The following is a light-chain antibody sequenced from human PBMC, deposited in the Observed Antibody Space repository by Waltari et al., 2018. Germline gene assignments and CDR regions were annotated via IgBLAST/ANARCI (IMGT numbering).Light chain of an antibody. CDR1: SSTIGPTS. CDR2: RNF. CDR3: AVWDDNLYGVV. Sequence: QSVLTQPPSASAAPGQRVTLSCSGSSSTIGPTSVYWYQQFPGTAPRLLIYRNFQGPSGVPERFSGSKSGTSASLAISGLRSEDEADYYCAVWDDNLYGVVFGGGTKLTVL. V-gene: IGLV1-47*01. J-gene: IGLJ2*01.